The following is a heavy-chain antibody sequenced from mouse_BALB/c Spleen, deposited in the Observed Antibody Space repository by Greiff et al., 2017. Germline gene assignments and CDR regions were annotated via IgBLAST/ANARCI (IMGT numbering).Heavy chain of an antibody. D-gene: IGHD6-2*01. CDR2: ISSGGSYT. Sequence: EVQGVESGGGLVKPGGSLKLSCAASGFTFSSYAMSWVRQSPEKRLEWVAEISSGGSYTYYPDTVTGRFTISRDNAKNTLYLEMSSLRSEDTAMYYCATSLLGPFAYWGQGTLVTVSA. J-gene: IGHJ3*01. V-gene: IGHV5-9-4*01. CDR1: GFTFSSYA. CDR3: ATSLLGPFAY.